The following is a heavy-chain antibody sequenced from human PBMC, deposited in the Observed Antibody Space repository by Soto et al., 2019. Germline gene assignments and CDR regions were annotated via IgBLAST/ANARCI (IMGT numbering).Heavy chain of an antibody. J-gene: IGHJ4*02. CDR1: SGSISSSNW. CDR2: IYHSGST. CDR3: ARSRAAAGTGYYFDY. Sequence: PSETLSLTCAVSSGSISSSNWWSWVRQPPGKGLEWIGEIYHSGSTNYNPSLKSRVTISVDKSKNQFSLKLSSVTAADTAVYYCARSRAAAGTGYYFDYWGQGTLVTVSS. V-gene: IGHV4-4*02. D-gene: IGHD6-13*01.